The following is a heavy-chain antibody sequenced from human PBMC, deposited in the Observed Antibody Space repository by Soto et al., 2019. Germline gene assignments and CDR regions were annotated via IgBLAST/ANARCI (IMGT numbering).Heavy chain of an antibody. V-gene: IGHV3-11*01. CDR3: ARDVERLGEQTDACDI. Sequence: QVQLVESGGGLFKPGGSLRLSCAASGFTFSDYYMSWIRQAPGKGLEWVSYIRSSGSTIYYADSVKGRFTISRDNAKNSLYMQMNSLRAEDTAVYYCARDVERLGEQTDACDIWGQGTMVTVSS. CDR2: IRSSGSTI. CDR1: GFTFSDYY. J-gene: IGHJ3*02. D-gene: IGHD3-10*01.